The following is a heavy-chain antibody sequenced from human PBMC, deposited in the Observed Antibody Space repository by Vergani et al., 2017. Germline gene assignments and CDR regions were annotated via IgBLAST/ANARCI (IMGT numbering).Heavy chain of an antibody. V-gene: IGHV3-30*03. CDR2: ISYDGSNK. CDR3: AREAYYGGSGSYYKWEGYFDY. J-gene: IGHJ4*02. D-gene: IGHD3-10*01. Sequence: QVQLVESGGGVVQPGRSLRLSCAASGFTFSSYGMHWVRQAPGKGLEWVAVISYDGSNKYYADSVKGRFTISRDNSKNTLYLQMNSLRAEDTAVYYCAREAYYGGSGSYYKWEGYFDYWGQGTLVTVSS. CDR1: GFTFSSYG.